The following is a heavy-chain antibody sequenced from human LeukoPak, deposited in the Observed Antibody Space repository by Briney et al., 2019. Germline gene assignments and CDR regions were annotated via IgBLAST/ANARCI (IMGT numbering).Heavy chain of an antibody. J-gene: IGHJ4*02. CDR3: ARGRGDGTQSPFYS. CDR1: GFTFSDYY. V-gene: IGHV3-11*01. Sequence: TGGSLRLSCVASGFTFSDYYMTWIRQAPGKGLEWVSYISTSGTTIYYADSVKGRFTMSRDNAKNSLYLQMNSLRAEDTAVYYCARGRGDGTQSPFYSWGQGTVVTVAS. CDR2: ISTSGTTI. D-gene: IGHD5-24*01.